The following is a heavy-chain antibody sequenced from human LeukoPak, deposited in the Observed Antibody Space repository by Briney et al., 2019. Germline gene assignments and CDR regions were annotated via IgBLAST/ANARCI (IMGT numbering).Heavy chain of an antibody. CDR1: GSNFTSYW. Sequence: PGESLQICCEGSGSNFTSYWIGWGRPLAGKGLEWMGIIYPGDSDTKYSPSFQGQVTISADKSISTAYLQWSSLKASDTAMYYCARLDGGYYFDYWGQGTLVTVSS. J-gene: IGHJ4*02. D-gene: IGHD3-16*01. CDR3: ARLDGGYYFDY. CDR2: IYPGDSDT. V-gene: IGHV5-51*01.